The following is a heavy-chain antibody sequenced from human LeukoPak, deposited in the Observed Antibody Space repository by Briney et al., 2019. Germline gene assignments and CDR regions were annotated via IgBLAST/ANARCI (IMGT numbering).Heavy chain of an antibody. D-gene: IGHD6-19*01. CDR3: ARGGSGCFDY. V-gene: IGHV3-74*01. J-gene: IGHJ4*02. Sequence: GGSLRLSCAASGFTFSGYWMHWVRQAPGKGLVWVSRIHSDGRSTSYADSVKGRFTISRDNAKNTVYLQMNSLRVEDTAVYYCARGGSGCFDYWGQGTLVTVSS. CDR2: IHSDGRST. CDR1: GFTFSGYW.